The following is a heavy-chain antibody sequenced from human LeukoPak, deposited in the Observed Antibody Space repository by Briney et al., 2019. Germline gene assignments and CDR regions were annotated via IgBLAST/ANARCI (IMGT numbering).Heavy chain of an antibody. CDR3: VKGALGGVVVVAATPFDY. D-gene: IGHD2-15*01. V-gene: IGHV3-64D*06. J-gene: IGHJ4*02. CDR2: ISSNGGST. CDR1: GFTFSSYA. Sequence: GGSLRLSCSASGFTFSSYAMHWVRQAPGKGLEYVSAISSNGGSTYYADSVKGRFTISRDNSKNTLYLQMSSQRAEDTAVYYCVKGALGGVVVVAATPFDYWGPGTLVTVSS.